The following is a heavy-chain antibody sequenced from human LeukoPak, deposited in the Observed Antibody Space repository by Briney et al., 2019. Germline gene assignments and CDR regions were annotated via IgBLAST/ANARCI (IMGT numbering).Heavy chain of an antibody. V-gene: IGHV6-1*01. Sequence: SQTLSLTCAISGDSVSSNSAAWNWIRQSPSRGLEWLGRTYYRSKWYNDYAVSVKSRITINPDTSKNQFSLQLNSVTPEDTAVYYCARHFIWVRGISYYYYYMDVWGKGTTVTISS. CDR2: TYYRSKWYN. D-gene: IGHD3-10*01. CDR3: ARHFIWVRGISYYYYYMDV. J-gene: IGHJ6*03. CDR1: GDSVSSNSAA.